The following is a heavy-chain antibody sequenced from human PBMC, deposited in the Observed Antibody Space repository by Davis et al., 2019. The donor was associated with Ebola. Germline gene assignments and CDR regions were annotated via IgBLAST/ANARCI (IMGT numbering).Heavy chain of an antibody. CDR3: ALDGYSSGWGGPNY. CDR2: ISSSSSYI. Sequence: GESLKISCAASGFTFSSYSMNWVRQAPGKGLEWVSSISSSSSYIYYADSVKGRFTISRDNAKNSLYLQMNSLRAEDTAVYYCALDGYSSGWGGPNYWGQGTLVTVSS. D-gene: IGHD6-19*01. V-gene: IGHV3-21*01. CDR1: GFTFSSYS. J-gene: IGHJ4*02.